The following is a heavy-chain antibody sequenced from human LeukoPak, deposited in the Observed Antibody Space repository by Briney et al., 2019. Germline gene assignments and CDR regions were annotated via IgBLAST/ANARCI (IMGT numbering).Heavy chain of an antibody. Sequence: ASVKVSCKASGYTFTSYDINWVRQATGQGLEWMGWMNPNSGNTGYARKFQGRVTMTRNTSISTAYMELSSLRSEDTAVYYCARTYCGGDCYSGANWFDPWGQGTLVTVSS. CDR3: ARTYCGGDCYSGANWFDP. V-gene: IGHV1-8*01. CDR1: GYTFTSYD. J-gene: IGHJ5*02. D-gene: IGHD2-21*02. CDR2: MNPNSGNT.